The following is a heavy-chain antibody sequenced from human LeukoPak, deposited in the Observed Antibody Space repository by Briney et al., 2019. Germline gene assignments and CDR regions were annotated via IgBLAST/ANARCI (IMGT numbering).Heavy chain of an antibody. CDR3: ARGNYDFWSGYYTHNWFDP. V-gene: IGHV1-3*03. J-gene: IGHJ5*02. D-gene: IGHD3-3*01. CDR2: INAGNGNT. CDR1: GYTFTSYA. Sequence: ASVRVSCKASGYTFTSYAMHWVRQAPGQRLEWMGWINAGNGNTKYSQEFQGRVTITRDTSASTAYMELSSLRSEDMAVYYCARGNYDFWSGYYTHNWFDPWGQGTLVTVSS.